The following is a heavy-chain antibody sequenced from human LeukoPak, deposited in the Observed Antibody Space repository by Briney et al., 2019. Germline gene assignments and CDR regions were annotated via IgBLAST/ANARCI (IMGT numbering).Heavy chain of an antibody. CDR2: IYSGGST. V-gene: IGHV3-53*05. CDR3: ARDYGATKGGFDY. Sequence: PGGSLRLSCAASGFTVSSNYMSWVRQAPGKGLEWVSVIYSGGSTYYADSVKGRFTISRDNSKNTLYLQMSSLRSEDTAVYYCARDYGATKGGFDYWGQGTLVTVSS. J-gene: IGHJ4*02. CDR1: GFTVSSNY. D-gene: IGHD4-17*01.